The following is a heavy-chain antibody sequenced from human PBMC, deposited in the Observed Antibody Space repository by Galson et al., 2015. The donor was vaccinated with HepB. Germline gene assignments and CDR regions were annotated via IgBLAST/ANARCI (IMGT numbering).Heavy chain of an antibody. Sequence: ETLSLTCTVSGGSISSYYWSWIRQPPGKGLEWIGCIYNSGSTTYNPSLKSRVTISVDTSKNQFSLKLSSVTAADTAVYYCARGVAAFDGMDVWGQGTTVTVSS. D-gene: IGHD2-15*01. CDR3: ARGVAAFDGMDV. J-gene: IGHJ6*02. CDR1: GGSISSYY. V-gene: IGHV4-59*12. CDR2: IYNSGST.